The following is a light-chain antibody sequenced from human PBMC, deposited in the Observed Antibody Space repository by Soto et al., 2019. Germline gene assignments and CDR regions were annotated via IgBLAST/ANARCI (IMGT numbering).Light chain of an antibody. J-gene: IGKJ2*01. CDR2: GAS. CDR3: QQYGISPPYT. V-gene: IGKV3-20*01. CDR1: QSVSSSY. Sequence: EIVLTQSPGTLSLSPGERATLSCRASQSVSSSYVAWYQQKPGQAPRLLIYGASSRATGIPDRFSGSGSGTDFTLTISRLEPEDFAVYYCQQYGISPPYTFGQGTQLEIK.